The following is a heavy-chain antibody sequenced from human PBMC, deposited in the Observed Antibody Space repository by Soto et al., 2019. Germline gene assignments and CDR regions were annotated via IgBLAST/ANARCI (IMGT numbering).Heavy chain of an antibody. D-gene: IGHD3-9*01. CDR3: AGINYDIFTGYFSEF. J-gene: IGHJ4*02. CDR1: GFTFSDYG. V-gene: IGHV3-33*01. Sequence: QVQLVESGGGVVQPGRSLRLSCAASGFTFSDYGMHWVRQAPGKGLEWVALIWHDGSNEYSADSVKGRFTISRDNSKNTLSLQMNSLRAEDTAVYYCAGINYDIFTGYFSEFWGQGTLVTVSS. CDR2: IWHDGSNE.